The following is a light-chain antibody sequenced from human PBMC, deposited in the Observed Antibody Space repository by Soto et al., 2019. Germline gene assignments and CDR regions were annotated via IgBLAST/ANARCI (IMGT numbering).Light chain of an antibody. J-gene: IGKJ4*02. V-gene: IGKV3-15*01. CDR1: QSVSSN. Sequence: EEVMTQSPAALSVSSGERATLSCRASQSVSSNVAWYQQKPGRAPRLLISGASTRATGIPARFSGSGSGTEFTLTISSLQSEDLGVYYCQQRANLLLTFGGGTKVDI. CDR2: GAS. CDR3: QQRANLLLT.